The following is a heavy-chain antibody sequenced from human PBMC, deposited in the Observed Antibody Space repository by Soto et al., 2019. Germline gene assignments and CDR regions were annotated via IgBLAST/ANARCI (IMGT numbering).Heavy chain of an antibody. J-gene: IGHJ3*02. Sequence: ASVKVSCKASGYTFTSYGISWVRQAPGQGLEWLGWISAYNGNTNYAQKLQGRVTMTTDTSTSTAYMELRSLRSDDTAVCYCARDLRSGYDFWSGYPYAFDIWGQGTMVTVSS. CDR2: ISAYNGNT. D-gene: IGHD3-3*01. CDR1: GYTFTSYG. V-gene: IGHV1-18*01. CDR3: ARDLRSGYDFWSGYPYAFDI.